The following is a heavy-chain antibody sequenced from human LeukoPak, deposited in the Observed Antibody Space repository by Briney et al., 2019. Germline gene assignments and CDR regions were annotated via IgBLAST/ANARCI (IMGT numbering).Heavy chain of an antibody. J-gene: IGHJ4*02. CDR2: IIPILGIA. D-gene: IGHD3-22*01. CDR1: GGTFSSYA. Sequence: ASVKVSCKASGGTFSSYAISWVRQAPGQGLEWMGRIIPILGIANYAQKFQGRVTITADKSTSTAYMELSSLRSEDTAVYYCASFMYYYDSSGYYPFDYWGQGTLVTVSS. V-gene: IGHV1-69*04. CDR3: ASFMYYYDSSGYYPFDY.